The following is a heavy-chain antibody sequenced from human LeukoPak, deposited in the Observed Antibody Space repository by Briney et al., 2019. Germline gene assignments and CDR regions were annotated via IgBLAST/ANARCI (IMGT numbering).Heavy chain of an antibody. CDR3: AKVRVVFNWNYAYYFDS. D-gene: IGHD1-7*01. J-gene: IGHJ4*02. CDR2: ISYDGSDK. V-gene: IGHV3-30*18. Sequence: GGSLRLSCAASGFTFSSYSMNWVRQAPGKGLEWVALISYDGSDKYYADSVKGRFTISRDNSKDTLYLQMNSLRAEDTAVYYCAKVRVVFNWNYAYYFDSWGQGTLVTVSS. CDR1: GFTFSSYS.